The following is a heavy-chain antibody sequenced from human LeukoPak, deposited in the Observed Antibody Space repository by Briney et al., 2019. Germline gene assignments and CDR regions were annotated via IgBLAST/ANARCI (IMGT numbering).Heavy chain of an antibody. J-gene: IGHJ4*02. Sequence: ASVKVSCKASGYTFTSYYMHWVRQAPGQGLEWMGIINPSGGSTSYAQKFQGRVTMTRDTSTSTVYMELSSLRSEDTAVYYCARVSYGQTKTYFDYGAREPWSPSPQ. V-gene: IGHV1-46*01. CDR1: GYTFTSYY. D-gene: IGHD1-26*01. CDR3: ARVSYGQTKTYFDY. CDR2: INPSGGST.